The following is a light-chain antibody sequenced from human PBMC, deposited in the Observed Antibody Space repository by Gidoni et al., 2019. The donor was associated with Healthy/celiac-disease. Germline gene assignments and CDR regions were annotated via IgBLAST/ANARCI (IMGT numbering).Light chain of an antibody. J-gene: IGLJ3*02. V-gene: IGLV2-14*03. CDR1: SSDVGGYNY. CDR2: DVS. Sequence: QSALTQPASVSGSPGQSITIPCTGTSSDVGGYNYLSWYQQHPGKAPKRMIYDVSNRPSGVSNRFSGSKSGNTASLTISGLQAEDEADYYCSSYTSSSTRVFGGGTKLTVL. CDR3: SSYTSSSTRV.